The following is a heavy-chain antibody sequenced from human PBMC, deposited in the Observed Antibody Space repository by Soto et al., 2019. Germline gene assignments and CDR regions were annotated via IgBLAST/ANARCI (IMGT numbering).Heavy chain of an antibody. V-gene: IGHV1-8*01. J-gene: IGHJ6*02. D-gene: IGHD4-17*01. CDR3: ARGFRTHDYGGHYYYYGMDV. CDR1: GYTFTSYD. Sequence: QVQLVQSGAEVKKPGASVKVSCKASGYTFTSYDINWVRQATGQGLEWMGWMNPNSGNTGYAQKFQGRVTMTRNTSISTAYMELSSLRSEATAVYYCARGFRTHDYGGHYYYYGMDVWGQGTTVTVSS. CDR2: MNPNSGNT.